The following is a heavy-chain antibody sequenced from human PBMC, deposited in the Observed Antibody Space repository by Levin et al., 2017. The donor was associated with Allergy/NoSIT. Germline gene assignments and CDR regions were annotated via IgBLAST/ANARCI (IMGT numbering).Heavy chain of an antibody. Sequence: GGSLRLSCAASGFIFDDYALHWVRQAPGKGLEWVSGISWNSGYIGYADSVKGRFIISRDNAKNSLYLQMNSLRAEDTALYYCAKGDSPTVTYGGTFDSWGQGTLVTVSS. V-gene: IGHV3-9*01. CDR2: ISWNSGYI. CDR3: AKGDSPTVTYGGTFDS. J-gene: IGHJ4*02. CDR1: GFIFDDYA. D-gene: IGHD4-17*01.